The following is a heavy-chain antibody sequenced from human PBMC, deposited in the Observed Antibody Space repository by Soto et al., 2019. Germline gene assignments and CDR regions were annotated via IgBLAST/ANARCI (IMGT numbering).Heavy chain of an antibody. V-gene: IGHV4-39*01. J-gene: IGHJ6*02. Sequence: SETLSLTCTVSGDSIISSTYYWGWIRQPPGKGLEYIGSIYYTGSTYYNPSLKSRVTISVDNSKNQFSLRVSSVTAADTAVYYCARLDYYGSGTDYYGMDVWGQGTTVTVSS. CDR1: GDSIISSTYY. CDR3: ARLDYYGSGTDYYGMDV. D-gene: IGHD3-10*01. CDR2: IYYTGST.